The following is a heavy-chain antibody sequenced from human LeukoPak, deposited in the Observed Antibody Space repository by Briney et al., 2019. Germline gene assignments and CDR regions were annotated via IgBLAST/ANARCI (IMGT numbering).Heavy chain of an antibody. J-gene: IGHJ4*02. Sequence: SETLSLTFTLTDRSLPSTGSDWCWIRQPPAKGLEWIGRIYYSGSTYYNPSLKSRVTISVDTSKSQLSLKLHSLTVADTAVFCPTSLLAPLTIFGVSRPDYWGQGTLVTVSS. CDR3: TSLLAPLTIFGVSRPDY. CDR2: IYYSGST. V-gene: IGHV4-39*01. D-gene: IGHD3-3*01. CDR1: DRSLPSTGSD.